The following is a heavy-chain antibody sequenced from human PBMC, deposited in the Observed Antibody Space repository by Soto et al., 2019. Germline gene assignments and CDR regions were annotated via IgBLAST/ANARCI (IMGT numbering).Heavy chain of an antibody. CDR2: INPATGAA. D-gene: IGHD3-3*01. J-gene: IGHJ3*02. V-gene: IGHV1-2*02. CDR3: ARGGGVGVAGSAAFDM. CDR1: GYPVTAYY. Sequence: QLHLVQSGAVVKKPGASVTVSCSASGYPVTAYYMHWVRQAPGRGLEWMGGINPATGAAKYTQTFQGRVTMTRETSPGTVLLELSGLTSEDTAVFYCARGGGVGVAGSAAFDMWGQGTLVTVSS.